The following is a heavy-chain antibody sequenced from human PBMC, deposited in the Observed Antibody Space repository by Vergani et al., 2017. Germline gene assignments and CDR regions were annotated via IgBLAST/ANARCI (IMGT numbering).Heavy chain of an antibody. CDR3: ASSYPIYYEQPYFDY. Sequence: QVQLVQSGAEVKKPGSSVKVSCKASGGTFSSYAISWVRQAPGQGLEWMGRIIPILGIANYAQKFQGRVTITADKSTSTAYMELSSLRSEDTAVYYCASSYPIYYEQPYFDYWGQGTLVTVSS. CDR2: IIPILGIA. D-gene: IGHD3-22*01. CDR1: GGTFSSYA. V-gene: IGHV1-69*04. J-gene: IGHJ4*02.